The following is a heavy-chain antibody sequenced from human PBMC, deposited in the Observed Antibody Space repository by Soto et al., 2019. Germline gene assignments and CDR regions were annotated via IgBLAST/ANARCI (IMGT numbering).Heavy chain of an antibody. J-gene: IGHJ3*02. D-gene: IGHD6-13*01. CDR3: ARTAGGRVRGALDI. CDR2: IPNTENKK. Sequence: QVHLEESGGGVVQPGTSLRLSCVASGFTFSSYGMHWVRQAPGKGLEWVAVIPNTENKKYYADSVKGRFTISRDNSQNARLLQMDSVMAEDTAMYYCARTAGGRVRGALDIWGQGTMVTVS. CDR1: GFTFSSYG. V-gene: IGHV3-30-3*01.